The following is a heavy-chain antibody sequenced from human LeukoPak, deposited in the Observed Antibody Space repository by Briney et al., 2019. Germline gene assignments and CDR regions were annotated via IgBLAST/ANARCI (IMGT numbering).Heavy chain of an antibody. CDR2: ISYDGSNK. Sequence: GGSLRLSCAASGFTFDDYAMHWVRQAPGKGLEWVAVISYDGSNKYYADSVKGRFTISRDNSKNTLYLQMNSLRAEDTAVYYCARGLTDAFDIWGQGTMVTVSS. J-gene: IGHJ3*02. V-gene: IGHV3-30-3*01. CDR1: GFTFDDYA. CDR3: ARGLTDAFDI.